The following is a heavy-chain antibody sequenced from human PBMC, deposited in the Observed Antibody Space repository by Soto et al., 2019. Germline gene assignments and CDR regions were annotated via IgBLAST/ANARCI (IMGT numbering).Heavy chain of an antibody. CDR3: ARGPSTIFGVVIPRPYYGMDV. CDR1: GGSFSGYY. J-gene: IGHJ6*02. D-gene: IGHD3-3*01. Sequence: SPTLSLTCAVYGGSFSGYYWSWIRQPPGKGLEWIGEINHSGSTNYNPSLKSRVTISVDTSKNQFSLKLSSVTAADTAVYYCARGPSTIFGVVIPRPYYGMDVWGQGTTVTVSS. CDR2: INHSGST. V-gene: IGHV4-34*01.